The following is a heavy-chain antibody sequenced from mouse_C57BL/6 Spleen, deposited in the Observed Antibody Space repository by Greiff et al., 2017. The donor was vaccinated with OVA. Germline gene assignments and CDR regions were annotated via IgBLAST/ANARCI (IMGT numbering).Heavy chain of an antibody. Sequence: VQLQQSGAELARPGASVKLSCKASGYTFTSYGISWVKQRTGQGLEWIGEIYPRSGNTYYNEQFKGKATLTADKSSSTAYMELRSLTSEDSAVYFYARPYGYDGGYYFDYWGQGTTLTVSS. D-gene: IGHD2-2*01. J-gene: IGHJ2*01. CDR3: ARPYGYDGGYYFDY. V-gene: IGHV1-81*01. CDR2: IYPRSGNT. CDR1: GYTFTSYG.